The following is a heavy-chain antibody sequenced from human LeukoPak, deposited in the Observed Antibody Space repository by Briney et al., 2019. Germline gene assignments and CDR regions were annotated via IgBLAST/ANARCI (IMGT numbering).Heavy chain of an antibody. CDR3: AREQGDIVVVVAVAFDI. CDR2: IIPILGIA. CDR1: GGTFSSYA. J-gene: IGHJ3*02. V-gene: IGHV1-69*04. D-gene: IGHD2-15*01. Sequence: GASVKVSCKASGGTFSSYAISWVRQAPGQGLEWMGRIIPILGIANYAQKFQGRVTITADKSTSTAYMELSSLRSEDTAVYYCAREQGDIVVVVAVAFDIWGQGTMVTVSS.